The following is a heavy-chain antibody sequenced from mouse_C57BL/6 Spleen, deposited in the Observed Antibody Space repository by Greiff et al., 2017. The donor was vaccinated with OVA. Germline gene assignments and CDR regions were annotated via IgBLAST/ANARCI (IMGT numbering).Heavy chain of an antibody. D-gene: IGHD1-1*01. Sequence: QVQLQQPGAELLKPGASVKLSCKASGYTFTSYWMQWVKQRPGQGLEWIGEIDPSDSYTNYNQKFKGKATLTVDTSSSTAYMQLSSLTSEDSAVYYCAIYYYGSSYFDYWGQGTTLTVSS. V-gene: IGHV1-50*01. J-gene: IGHJ2*01. CDR2: IDPSDSYT. CDR3: AIYYYGSSYFDY. CDR1: GYTFTSYW.